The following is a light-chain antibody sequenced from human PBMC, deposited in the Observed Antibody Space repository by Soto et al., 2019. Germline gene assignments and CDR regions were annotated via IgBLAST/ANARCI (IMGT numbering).Light chain of an antibody. CDR2: DAS. Sequence: EIVLTQSPGTLSLSPGDRATLSCRASPSLSSNFLAWYQQKPGQAPRLLIFDASSRATGIPDRCSGSGSEADFTLPISRLEPEDFAVYWCQQYYSSPVTFDQGTKV. CDR3: QQYYSSPVT. CDR1: PSLSSNF. V-gene: IGKV3-20*01. J-gene: IGKJ1*01.